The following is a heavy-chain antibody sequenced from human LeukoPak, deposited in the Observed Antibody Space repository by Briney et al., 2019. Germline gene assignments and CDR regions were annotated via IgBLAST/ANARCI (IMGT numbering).Heavy chain of an antibody. V-gene: IGHV3-7*03. D-gene: IGHD3-16*01. Sequence: QSGGSLRLSCAASGFTFSSYWMNWARQAPGKGLEWVASINHNGNVNYYVDSVKGRFTISRDNAKNSLYLQMNSLRVEDTAVYYCARWGHDRGFESWGQGALVTVSS. CDR2: INHNGNVN. J-gene: IGHJ5*01. CDR3: ARWGHDRGFES. CDR1: GFTFSSYW.